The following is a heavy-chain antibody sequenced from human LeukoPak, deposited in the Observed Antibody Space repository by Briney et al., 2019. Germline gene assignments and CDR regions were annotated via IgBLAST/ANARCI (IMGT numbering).Heavy chain of an antibody. Sequence: ASVKVSCKASGGTFTRHYMHWVRQAPGQGLEWMGIINPSGGSTNYAQKFQGRVTMTRDTSTSTVYMELRSLRSDDTAVYYCARSPPTTSKNWFDPWGQGTLVTVSS. CDR2: INPSGGST. J-gene: IGHJ5*02. D-gene: IGHD1-14*01. V-gene: IGHV1-46*01. CDR1: GGTFTRHY. CDR3: ARSPPTTSKNWFDP.